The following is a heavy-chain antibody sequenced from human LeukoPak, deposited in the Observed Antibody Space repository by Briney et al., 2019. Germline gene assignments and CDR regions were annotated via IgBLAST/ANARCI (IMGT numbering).Heavy chain of an antibody. CDR2: ISGSGGSA. CDR1: GFTFSSYA. V-gene: IGHV3-23*01. Sequence: GGSLRLSCAASGFTFSSYAMSWVRQAPGKGLEWVSAISGSGGSAYYGDSVKGRFTISRDKSKNTLYLQMNSLRAEDTAVYYCAKLYCSSTSCSYDYWGQGTLVTVSS. D-gene: IGHD2-2*01. J-gene: IGHJ4*02. CDR3: AKLYCSSTSCSYDY.